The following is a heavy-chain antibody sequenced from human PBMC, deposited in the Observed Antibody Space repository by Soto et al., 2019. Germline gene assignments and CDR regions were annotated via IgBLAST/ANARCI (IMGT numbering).Heavy chain of an antibody. CDR1: GFTFSRYW. CDR2: IKQDGSEE. J-gene: IGHJ4*01. CDR3: VRDVIGFWSGYYTGCFDY. V-gene: IGHV3-7*01. D-gene: IGHD3-3*01. Sequence: GGSLRLSCAASGFTFSRYWMSWVRQAPGKGLEWVANIKQDGSEESYVDSVRGRFTVSRDNAKNSLYLQMNSLRAEDTAVYYCVRDVIGFWSGYYTGCFDYWGQGIMVSVSS.